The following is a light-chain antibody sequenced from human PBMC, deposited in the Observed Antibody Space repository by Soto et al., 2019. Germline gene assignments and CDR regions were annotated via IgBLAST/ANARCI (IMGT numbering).Light chain of an antibody. CDR3: LQDYYYSLP. CDR1: QGIRND. J-gene: IGKJ4*01. V-gene: IGKV1-6*01. Sequence: AIQMTQSPSSLSASVGDRVTITCRASQGIRNDLGWYQQITGTAPKLLIYAATSLQSGVPSRFSGSGSGPDFTLTISSLQPEDFATYYYLQDYYYSLPFGGGTKVEIK. CDR2: AAT.